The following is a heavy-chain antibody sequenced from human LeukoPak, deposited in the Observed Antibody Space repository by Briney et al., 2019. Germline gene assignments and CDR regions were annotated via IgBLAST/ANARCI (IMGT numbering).Heavy chain of an antibody. V-gene: IGHV1-8*01. J-gene: IGHJ6*02. CDR1: GYTFTSYD. CDR3: ARANLYYDFWSGYFGSNYGMDV. Sequence: ASVKVSCKASGYTFTSYDINWVRQATGQGLEWMGWMNPNSGNTGYAQKFQGRVTMTRNTSISTAYMELSSLRSEDTAVYYCARANLYYDFWSGYFGSNYGMDVWGQGTTVTVSS. D-gene: IGHD3-3*01. CDR2: MNPNSGNT.